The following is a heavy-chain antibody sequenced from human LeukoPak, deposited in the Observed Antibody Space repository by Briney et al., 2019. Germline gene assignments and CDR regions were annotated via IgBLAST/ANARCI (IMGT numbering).Heavy chain of an antibody. J-gene: IGHJ4*02. V-gene: IGHV1-18*01. CDR2: ISAYNGNT. Sequence: ASVKVSCKASGYTFTSYGISWVRQAPGQGLEWMGWISAYNGNTNYAQKLQGRVTMTTDTSTSTAYMELRSLRSDDTAVYYCARDTVGPVWFGELLYYWGQGTLVTVSS. CDR1: GYTFTSYG. CDR3: ARDTVGPVWFGELLYY. D-gene: IGHD3-10*01.